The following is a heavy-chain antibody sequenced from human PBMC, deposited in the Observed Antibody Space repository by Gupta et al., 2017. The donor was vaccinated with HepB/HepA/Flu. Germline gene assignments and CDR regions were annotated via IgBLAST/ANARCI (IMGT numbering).Heavy chain of an antibody. D-gene: IGHD2-15*01. CDR3: ARHFGGSTCGYRDFDL. V-gene: IGHV3-7*01. Sequence: EVQLVESGGALVQPGGSLRLSCVVSGFTFSTQWMTWVRQAAGQGLEWVASIKTDGSEKYYADSVKGRVTISRDNAKNARNLHRNSLRAEETAVYYCARHFGGSTCGYRDFDLGGRGTLVTVSS. CDR1: GFTFSTQW. CDR2: IKTDGSEK. J-gene: IGHJ2*01.